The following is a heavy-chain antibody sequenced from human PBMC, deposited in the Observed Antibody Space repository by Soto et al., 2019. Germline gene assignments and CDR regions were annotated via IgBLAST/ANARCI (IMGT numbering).Heavy chain of an antibody. J-gene: IGHJ5*02. D-gene: IGHD3-10*01. V-gene: IGHV4-31*01. Sequence: QVHLQESGPGLVKPSQTLSLTCTVSGGSISNAQDYWAWIRQHPGKGLEWIGYIYYSENTYFSPSLKSPVSISIDTSKNLFSLKVNSVTAADTAVYNCAKTYGQFGWVDPGGQGTLVTVSS. CDR3: AKTYGQFGWVDP. CDR1: GGSISNAQDY. CDR2: IYYSENT.